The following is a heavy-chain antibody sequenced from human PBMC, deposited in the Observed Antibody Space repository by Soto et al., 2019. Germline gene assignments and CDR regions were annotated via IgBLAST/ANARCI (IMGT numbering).Heavy chain of an antibody. CDR2: ISHDGINK. CDR1: GFSFSSYA. CDR3: ARDMYSSDYFVKWFEP. D-gene: IGHD6-19*01. V-gene: IGHV3-30-3*01. Sequence: QVRLVESGGGVVQPGRSLRLSCTASGFSFSSYAMYWFRQPPGKGLEWVAVISHDGINKHYADSVKGRVTVSRENSNHSLDLQLNSLGGEDTAMYYCARDMYSSDYFVKWFEPWGQGTLVTVSS. J-gene: IGHJ5*02.